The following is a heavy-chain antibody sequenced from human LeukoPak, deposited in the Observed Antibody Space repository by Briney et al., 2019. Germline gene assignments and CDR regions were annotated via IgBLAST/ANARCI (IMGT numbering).Heavy chain of an antibody. Sequence: GGSLRRSCAASGFTFSSYSMNWVRQAPGKGLEWVSYISSSSSSIYHADSVKGRFTISRDNAKNSLYLQMNSLRAEDTAVYHCAREGHLYYYYYMDVWGKGTTVTVSS. CDR3: AREGHLYYYYYMDV. J-gene: IGHJ6*03. V-gene: IGHV3-48*01. CDR1: GFTFSSYS. CDR2: ISSSSSSI.